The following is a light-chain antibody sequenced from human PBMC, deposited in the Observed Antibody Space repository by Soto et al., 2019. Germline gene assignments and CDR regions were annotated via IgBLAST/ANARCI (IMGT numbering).Light chain of an antibody. CDR3: QQYNNWPPWT. CDR1: QSVSSN. Sequence: IEMTQSPATLSVPPGDTATLSCRASQSVSSNVAWYQRRPGQAPRLLIYGASTRATGIPARFSGSGSGTHFTLTISSLQSEDFALYYCQQYNNWPPWTFGQGIKVEIK. J-gene: IGKJ1*01. V-gene: IGKV3-15*01. CDR2: GAS.